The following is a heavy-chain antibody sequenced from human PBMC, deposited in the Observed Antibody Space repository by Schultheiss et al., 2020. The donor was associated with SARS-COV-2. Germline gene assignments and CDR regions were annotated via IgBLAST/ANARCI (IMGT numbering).Heavy chain of an antibody. V-gene: IGHV4-34*01. CDR2: INHSGST. Sequence: SQTLSLTCAVYGGSFSGYYWSWIRQPPGKGLEWIGEINHSGSTNYNPSLKSRVTISVDTSKNQFSLKLSSVTAADTAVYYCARVPYYAPLGWFDPWGQGTLVTVSS. CDR3: ARVPYYAPLGWFDP. D-gene: IGHD3-3*01. J-gene: IGHJ5*02. CDR1: GGSFSGYY.